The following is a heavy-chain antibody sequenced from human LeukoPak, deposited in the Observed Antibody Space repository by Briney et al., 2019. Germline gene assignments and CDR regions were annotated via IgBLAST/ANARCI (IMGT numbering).Heavy chain of an antibody. CDR1: GFTFGDYA. CDR3: TRDRGAYNLYDY. V-gene: IGHV3-49*03. J-gene: IGHJ4*02. CDR2: IRSKAYGETA. Sequence: GGSLRLSCTASGFTFGDYAMSWIRQAPGKGLEWVGFIRSKAYGETADYAASVKGRFTTSRDDSKAIAYLQMNSLKTEDTAVYHCTRDRGAYNLYDYWGQGTLVTVSS. D-gene: IGHD1-1*01.